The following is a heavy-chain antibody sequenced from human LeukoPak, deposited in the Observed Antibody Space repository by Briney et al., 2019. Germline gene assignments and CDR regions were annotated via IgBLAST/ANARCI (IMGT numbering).Heavy chain of an antibody. CDR2: IYHSGST. CDR1: GGSISSGGYY. V-gene: IGHV4-30-2*05. D-gene: IGHD6-19*01. CDR3: AREMRGSGWYYYFDY. Sequence: PSQTLSLTCTVSGGSISSGGYYWSWIRQPPGKGLEWIGYIYHSGSTYYTPSLKSRVTISVDTSKNQFSLKLSSVTAADTAVYYCAREMRGSGWYYYFDYWGQGTLVTVSS. J-gene: IGHJ4*02.